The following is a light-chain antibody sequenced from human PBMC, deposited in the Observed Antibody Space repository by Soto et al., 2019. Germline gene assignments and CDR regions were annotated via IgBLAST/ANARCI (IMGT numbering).Light chain of an antibody. Sequence: DIQMTQSPSTPSASVGDRVTIPCRASQSISNWLAWYQQKPGKAPKILIYKTSSLESGVPSRFSGSGSGTEFTLTISSLQPDDFATYYCQQYNGYRWTFGQGTKVDIK. J-gene: IGKJ1*01. CDR3: QQYNGYRWT. CDR2: KTS. V-gene: IGKV1-5*03. CDR1: QSISNW.